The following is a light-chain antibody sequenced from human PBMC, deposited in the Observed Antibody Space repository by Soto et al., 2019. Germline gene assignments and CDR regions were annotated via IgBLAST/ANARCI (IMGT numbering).Light chain of an antibody. Sequence: IVVTQSAGILSLSPGERASLSCGASQSISSSFLAWYQQKPGQAPRLLIYGASSRATGIPDRFSGTGSETDFTLTISRLEPEDFAVYYCQQYDYSPIPFGQGTRLEI. J-gene: IGKJ5*01. CDR1: QSISSSF. V-gene: IGKV3-20*01. CDR3: QQYDYSPIP. CDR2: GAS.